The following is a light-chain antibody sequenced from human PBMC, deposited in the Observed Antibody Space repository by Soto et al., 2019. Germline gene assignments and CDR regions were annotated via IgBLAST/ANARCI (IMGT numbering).Light chain of an antibody. Sequence: QAVVTQEPSMTVSPGGTVTLTCGSSTGGVTSGHWPYWFQQKAGQAPRTLIYDATNKHSWTPVRFSGSLLGGKAVLTLSGAQAEDEAEYYCSLSFGGTVVFGGGTKLTVL. CDR3: SLSFGGTVV. J-gene: IGLJ2*01. CDR1: TGGVTSGHW. CDR2: DAT. V-gene: IGLV7-46*01.